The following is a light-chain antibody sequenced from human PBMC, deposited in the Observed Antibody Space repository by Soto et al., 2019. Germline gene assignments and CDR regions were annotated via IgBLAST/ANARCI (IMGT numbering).Light chain of an antibody. CDR1: SSNIGSNT. Sequence: QSVLTQPPSASGTPGQRVTISCSGTSSNIGSNTVNWYQQLPGTAPKLLMYSNSQRPSGVPDRFSGSKSGTSASLAISGLQSEDEADYYCSLYTSENTYVFGTGTKLTVL. CDR3: SLYTSENTYV. J-gene: IGLJ1*01. V-gene: IGLV1-44*01. CDR2: SNS.